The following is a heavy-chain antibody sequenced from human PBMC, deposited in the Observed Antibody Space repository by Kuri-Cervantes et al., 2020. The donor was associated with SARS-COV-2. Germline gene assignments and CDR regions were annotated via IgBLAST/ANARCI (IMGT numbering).Heavy chain of an antibody. V-gene: IGHV4-34*01. CDR2: INHSGST. CDR3: ARGVRGVRGFDY. CDR1: GGSFSGYY. D-gene: IGHD3-10*02. Sequence: SETLSLTCAVYGGSFSGYYWSWIRQPPGQGLEWIGEINHSGSTNYNPSLKSRVTISVDTSKNQFSLELSSVTAADTAVYYCARGVRGVRGFDYWGQGNLVNVSS. J-gene: IGHJ4*02.